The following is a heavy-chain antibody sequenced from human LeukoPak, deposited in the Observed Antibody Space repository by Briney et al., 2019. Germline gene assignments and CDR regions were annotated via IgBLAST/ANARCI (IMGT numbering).Heavy chain of an antibody. CDR2: ISGSGGST. J-gene: IGHJ4*02. D-gene: IGHD4-17*01. CDR3: AKGRNEDGDAALNY. V-gene: IGHV3-23*01. CDR1: GFTFSSYA. Sequence: QPGGSLRLSCAASGFTFSSYAMSWVRQAPGKGLEWVSAISGSGGSTYYADSVKGRFTISRDNSKNTLYLQMTSLWAEDTAAYQCAKGRNEDGDAALNYWGQGTLVTVSS.